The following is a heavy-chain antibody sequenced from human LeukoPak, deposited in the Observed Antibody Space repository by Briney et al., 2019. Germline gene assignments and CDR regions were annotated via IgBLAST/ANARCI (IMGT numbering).Heavy chain of an antibody. V-gene: IGHV3-15*01. J-gene: IGHJ5*02. CDR2: IKSKTDGGTT. Sequence: GGSLRLSCAASGFTFSSYEMNWVRQAPGKGLEWVGRIKSKTDGGTTDYAAPVKGRFTISRDDSKNTLYLQMNSLKTEDTAVYYCTTDRAGYGGRGFDPWGQGTLVTVSS. D-gene: IGHD5-12*01. CDR3: TTDRAGYGGRGFDP. CDR1: GFTFSSYE.